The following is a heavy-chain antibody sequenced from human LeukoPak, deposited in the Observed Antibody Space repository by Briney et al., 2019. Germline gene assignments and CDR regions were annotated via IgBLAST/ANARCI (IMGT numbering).Heavy chain of an antibody. CDR3: ARSLARTYYYDSSGYYRMEFDY. V-gene: IGHV3-7*03. CDR2: MNRDGSEK. J-gene: IGHJ4*02. Sequence: GGPLRLSCEASGFTFSNYWMSWVRQAPGKGLEWVANMNRDGSEKYYVDSLKGRFTISRDNAKNSLYLQMNSLRDEDTAVYYCARSLARTYYYDSSGYYRMEFDYWGQGTLVTVSS. CDR1: GFTFSNYW. D-gene: IGHD3-22*01.